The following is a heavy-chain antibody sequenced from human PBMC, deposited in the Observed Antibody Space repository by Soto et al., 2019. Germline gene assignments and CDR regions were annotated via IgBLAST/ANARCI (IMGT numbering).Heavy chain of an antibody. CDR2: ISYDGSNK. J-gene: IGHJ6*02. CDR3: ARGGKVGFLEWLSPYYYYGMDV. V-gene: IGHV3-30-3*01. D-gene: IGHD3-3*01. Sequence: PGGSLRLSCAASGFTFSSYAMHWVRQAPGKGLEWVAVISYDGSNKYYADSVKGRFTISRDNSKNTLYLQMNSLRAEDTAVYYCARGGKVGFLEWLSPYYYYGMDVWGQGTTVTVYS. CDR1: GFTFSSYA.